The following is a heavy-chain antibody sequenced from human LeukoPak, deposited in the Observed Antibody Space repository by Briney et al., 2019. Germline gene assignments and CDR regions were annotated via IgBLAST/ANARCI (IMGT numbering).Heavy chain of an antibody. CDR3: ARTRDYGGNWGFDY. V-gene: IGHV1-2*02. Sequence: ASVTVSCKASGYTFTGYYMHWVRQAPGQGLEWMGWINPNSGGTNYAQKLQGRVTITRDTSASTVYMELSSLRSEDLAVYYCARTRDYGGNWGFDYWGQGTLVTVSS. J-gene: IGHJ4*02. CDR2: INPNSGGT. D-gene: IGHD4-23*01. CDR1: GYTFTGYY.